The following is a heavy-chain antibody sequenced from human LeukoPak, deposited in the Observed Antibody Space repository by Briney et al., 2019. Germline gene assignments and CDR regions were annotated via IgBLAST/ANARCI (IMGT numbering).Heavy chain of an antibody. D-gene: IGHD6-13*01. CDR2: ISGSGGST. CDR3: AKFTDIAAAPGNY. V-gene: IGHV3-23*01. CDR1: GFTFSSYA. J-gene: IGHJ4*02. Sequence: HAGGSLRLSCAASGFTFSSYAMSWVRQAPGKGLEWVSAISGSGGSTYYADSVEGRFTISRDNSKNTLYLQMNSLSAEDTAVYYCAKFTDIAAAPGNYWGQGTLVTVSS.